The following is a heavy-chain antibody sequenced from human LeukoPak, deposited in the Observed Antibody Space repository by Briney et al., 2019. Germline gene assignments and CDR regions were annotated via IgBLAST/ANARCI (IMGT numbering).Heavy chain of an antibody. V-gene: IGHV4-59*01. CDR2: IYYSGST. D-gene: IGHD5-12*01. CDR3: AREDSGYDYSPFDY. Sequence: PSETLSLTCTVSGGSISSYYWSWIRQPPGKGLEWIGYIYYSGSTSYNPSPKSRVTISVDTSMNQFSLKLLSVTAADTAVYYCAREDSGYDYSPFDYWGQGILVTVSS. CDR1: GGSISSYY. J-gene: IGHJ4*02.